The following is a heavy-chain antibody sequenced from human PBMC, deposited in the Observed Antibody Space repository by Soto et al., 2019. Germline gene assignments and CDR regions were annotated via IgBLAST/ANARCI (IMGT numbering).Heavy chain of an antibody. D-gene: IGHD3-9*01. CDR3: AGQPSSLTGYSGHFDY. V-gene: IGHV4-59*08. J-gene: IGHJ4*02. Sequence: SETLSLTCTVSGGSISSHSWNWIRQPPGKGLEWIGCVYSIGSTNYNPCPKSRVTISVDTPKKQSSLKLTSVTAADTAVYYCAGQPSSLTGYSGHFDYWGQGTLVTVSS. CDR1: GGSISSHS. CDR2: VYSIGST.